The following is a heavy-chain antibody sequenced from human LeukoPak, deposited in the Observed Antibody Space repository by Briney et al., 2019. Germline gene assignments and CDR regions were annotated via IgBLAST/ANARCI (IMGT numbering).Heavy chain of an antibody. D-gene: IGHD6-13*01. V-gene: IGHV4-39*01. CDR3: ARLAATGTRRFDY. CDR1: GDSISSSSYS. J-gene: IGHJ4*02. CDR2: IYYSGRT. Sequence: SETLSLTCTVSGDSISSSSYSWGWIRQPSGKGLEWIGTIYYSGRTYYNPSLKSRVTISMDTSKNQFSLKLSSVTAADTAVYYCARLAATGTRRFDYWGQGTLVTVSS.